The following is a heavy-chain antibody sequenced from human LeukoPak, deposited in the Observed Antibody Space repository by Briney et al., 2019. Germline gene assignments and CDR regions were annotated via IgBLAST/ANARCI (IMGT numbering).Heavy chain of an antibody. V-gene: IGHV4-39*01. D-gene: IGHD1-26*01. CDR1: GGSISNSSSY. J-gene: IGHJ4*02. CDR3: ARHSPVGIFYFDY. CDR2: IYYSGST. Sequence: PSETLSLTCTVSGGSISNSSSYWGWIRQPPGEGLEWIGSIYYSGSTYYNPSLKSRVTISVDTSKNQFSLKLSSVTAADTAVYYCARHSPVGIFYFDYWGQGTLVTVSS.